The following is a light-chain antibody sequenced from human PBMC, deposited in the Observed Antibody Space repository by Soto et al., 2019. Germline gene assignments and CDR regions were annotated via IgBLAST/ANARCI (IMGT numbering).Light chain of an antibody. CDR3: QQSSAWPRT. V-gene: IGKV3-15*01. CDR1: QSVSNR. J-gene: IGKJ1*01. CDR2: RAS. Sequence: EIVMTQSPATLSVSPGERATLSYRASQSVSNRLAWYQQRPGQAPRLLIYRASARATGIPARFSGSGSGTEFTLTISSLQSEDFAIYYCQQSSAWPRTFGQGTKVEIK.